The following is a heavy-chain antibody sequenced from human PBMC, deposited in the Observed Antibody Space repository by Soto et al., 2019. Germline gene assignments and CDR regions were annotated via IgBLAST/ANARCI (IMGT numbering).Heavy chain of an antibody. CDR3: AKLPQHDYGDYGTQHDY. V-gene: IGHV3-23*01. D-gene: IGHD4-17*01. CDR1: GFTFSSYA. Sequence: GGSLRLSCAASGFTFSSYAMSWVRQAPGKGLEWVSAISGSGGSTYYADSVKGRFTISRDNSKNTLYLQMNSLRAEDTAVYYCAKLPQHDYGDYGTQHDYWGQGTLVTVSS. J-gene: IGHJ4*02. CDR2: ISGSGGST.